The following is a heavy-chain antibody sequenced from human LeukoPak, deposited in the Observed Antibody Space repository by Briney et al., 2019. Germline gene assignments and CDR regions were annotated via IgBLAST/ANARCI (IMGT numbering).Heavy chain of an antibody. CDR3: AKASYDSSGYYPLDY. V-gene: IGHV3-23*01. CDR2: ISGSGGST. Sequence: GGSLRLSCAASGFTFSSYAMSWVRQAPGEGLEWVSAISGSGGSTYYADSVKGRFTISRDNSKNTLYLQMNSLRAEDTAVYYCAKASYDSSGYYPLDYWGQGTLVTVSS. D-gene: IGHD3-22*01. CDR1: GFTFSSYA. J-gene: IGHJ4*02.